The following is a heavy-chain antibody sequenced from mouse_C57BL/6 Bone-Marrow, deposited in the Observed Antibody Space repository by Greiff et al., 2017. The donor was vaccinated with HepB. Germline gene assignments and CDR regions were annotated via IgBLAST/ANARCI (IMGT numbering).Heavy chain of an antibody. V-gene: IGHV1-76*01. J-gene: IGHJ3*01. D-gene: IGHD2-3*01. CDR2: IYPGSGNT. CDR3: ARLDGYPAWFAY. CDR1: GYTFTDYY. Sequence: VKLQESGAELVRPGASVKLSCKASGYTFTDYYINWVKQRPGQGLEWIARIYPGSGNTYYNEKFKGKATLTAEKSSSTAYMQLSSLTSEDSAVYVCARLDGYPAWFAYWGQGTLVTVSA.